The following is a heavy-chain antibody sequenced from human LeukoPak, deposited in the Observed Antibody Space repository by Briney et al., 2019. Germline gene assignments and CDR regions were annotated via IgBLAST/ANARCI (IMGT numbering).Heavy chain of an antibody. V-gene: IGHV1-3*01. Sequence: ASVKVSCKTSGYDFTSYAMHWVRQAPGQRLEWMGWINVVNDNTKLSQKFQGRVTITSDTSASTAYMEMSSLRFDDTAVYHCARAPLTTYPWWGQGTLVTVSS. D-gene: IGHD2/OR15-2a*01. J-gene: IGHJ4*02. CDR3: ARAPLTTYPW. CDR1: GYDFTSYA. CDR2: INVVNDNT.